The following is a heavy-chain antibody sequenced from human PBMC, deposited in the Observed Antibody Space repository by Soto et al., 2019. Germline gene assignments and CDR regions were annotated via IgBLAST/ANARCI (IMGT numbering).Heavy chain of an antibody. CDR3: ARDRVESGYPEYFQH. CDR2: ISPSTSHI. V-gene: IGHV3-21*04. Sequence: GGSLRLSCAVSGFTFSSCTMNWVRQAPGKGLEWVSSISPSTSHIYYADSVKGRFTISRDNSKNTLYLQMNSLRAEDTAVYYCARDRVESGYPEYFQHWGQGTLVTVSS. D-gene: IGHD3-22*01. CDR1: GFTFSSCT. J-gene: IGHJ1*01.